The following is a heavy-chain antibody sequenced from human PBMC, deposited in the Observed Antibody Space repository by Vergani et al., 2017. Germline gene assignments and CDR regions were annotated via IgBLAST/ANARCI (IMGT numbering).Heavy chain of an antibody. CDR1: GGSISSGSYY. CDR2: IFTSGST. CDR3: AGAVAGIYWYFDL. D-gene: IGHD6-19*01. V-gene: IGHV4-61*02. J-gene: IGHJ2*01. Sequence: QVQLQESGPGLVKPSQTLSLTCTVSGGSISSGSYYWSWIRQPAGKGLEWIGRIFTSGSTNYNPSLESRGTISVDTSKNQFSLKLSSVTAADTAVYYCAGAVAGIYWYFDLWGRGTLVTVSS.